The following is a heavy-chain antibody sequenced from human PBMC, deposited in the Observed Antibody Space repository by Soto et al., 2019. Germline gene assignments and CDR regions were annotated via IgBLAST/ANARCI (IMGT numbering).Heavy chain of an antibody. Sequence: ASVKVSCKASGYTFTSYGISWVRQAPGQGLEWMGWISAYNGNTNYAQKLQGRVTMTTDTSTSTAYMELRSLRSDDTAVYYCARVMITFGGVIVWLPNRFDPWGQGTLVTVSS. CDR3: ARVMITFGGVIVWLPNRFDP. V-gene: IGHV1-18*04. D-gene: IGHD3-16*02. CDR1: GYTFTSYG. CDR2: ISAYNGNT. J-gene: IGHJ5*02.